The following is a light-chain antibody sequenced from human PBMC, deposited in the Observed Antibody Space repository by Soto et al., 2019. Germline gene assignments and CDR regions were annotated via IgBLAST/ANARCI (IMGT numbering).Light chain of an antibody. CDR1: SGSVSTSYY. J-gene: IGLJ3*02. CDR2: STN. Sequence: QTVVTQEPSFSVSPGRTVTLTCGLSSGSVSTSYYPSWYQQTPGQAPRTLIYSTNTRSSGVPDRFSGSILGNKAALTITGAQADDGSAYYFVLYMGSGISRVFGGGTKLTVL. V-gene: IGLV8-61*01. CDR3: VLYMGSGISRV.